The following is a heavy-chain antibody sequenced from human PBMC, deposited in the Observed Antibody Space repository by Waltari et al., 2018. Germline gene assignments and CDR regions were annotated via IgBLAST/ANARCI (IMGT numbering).Heavy chain of an antibody. CDR1: GYSISSGYY. V-gene: IGHV4-38-2*01. D-gene: IGHD3-3*01. CDR2: IYHSGST. CDR3: AGLSEVLRFWEWFPEGAYFQH. Sequence: QVQLQESGPGLVKPSETLSLTCAVSGYSISSGYYWGWIRQPPGKGLEWIGSIYHSGSTNYNPRVKSQVTISVDTSKNQCDLRLRSVTAADTAVYYCAGLSEVLRFWEWFPEGAYFQHWGQGTLVTVSS. J-gene: IGHJ1*01.